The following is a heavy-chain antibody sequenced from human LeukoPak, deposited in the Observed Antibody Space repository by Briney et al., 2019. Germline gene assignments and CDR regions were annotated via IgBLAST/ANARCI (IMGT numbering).Heavy chain of an antibody. CDR1: GFIFSNYG. J-gene: IGHJ4*02. CDR3: AKSYYGGNSGRTVFDY. Sequence: GGSLRLSCATSGFIFSNYGIHWVRQAPGKGLQWVAFIRYDGSNQYYADSVKGRFTISRDNSKSTLYLQMHTLRPDDTAVYYCAKSYYGGNSGRTVFDYWGQGTLVTVSS. V-gene: IGHV3-30*02. D-gene: IGHD4-23*01. CDR2: IRYDGSNQ.